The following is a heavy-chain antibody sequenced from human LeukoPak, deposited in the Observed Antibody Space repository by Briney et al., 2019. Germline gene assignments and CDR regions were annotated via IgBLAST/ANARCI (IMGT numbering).Heavy chain of an antibody. Sequence: GESLKISCKGSGSSFTNFWVGWVRQMPGKGLEWMGIIYPGDSDIRYSPSFQGQVTISADKSINTAYLQWSSLKASDTAMYFCARRDDGNWIFDYWGQGSLVIVSS. V-gene: IGHV5-51*01. CDR1: GSSFTNFW. CDR2: IYPGDSDI. D-gene: IGHD1-1*01. J-gene: IGHJ4*02. CDR3: ARRDDGNWIFDY.